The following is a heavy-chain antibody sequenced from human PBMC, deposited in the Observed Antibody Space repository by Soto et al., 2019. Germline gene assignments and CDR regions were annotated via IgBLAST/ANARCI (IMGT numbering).Heavy chain of an antibody. CDR2: ISGGGGAT. CDR3: ARKVVGSTSRPDYWYFDL. Sequence: EVQLLESGGDSVQPGGSVRLSCAGSGFTFINYAMNWVRQAPGKGLEWVSTISGGGGATFFADSVRGRFTFSRDNSKNTVTLQMNSLRVDVTAVYYCARKVVGSTSRPDYWYFDLWGRGTLVTVSS. J-gene: IGHJ2*01. CDR1: GFTFINYA. D-gene: IGHD1-26*01. V-gene: IGHV3-23*01.